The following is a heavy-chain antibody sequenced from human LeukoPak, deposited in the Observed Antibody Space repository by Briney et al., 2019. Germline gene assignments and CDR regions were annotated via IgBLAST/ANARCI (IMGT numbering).Heavy chain of an antibody. D-gene: IGHD3-3*01. Sequence: PSETLSLTCAVYGGSFSGYYWSWIRQPPGKGLEWIGEINHSGSTNYNPSLKSRVTISVDTSKNQFSLKLSSVTAADTAVYYCARGSGLLRFLEWPNWFDPWGQGTLVTVSS. V-gene: IGHV4-34*01. J-gene: IGHJ5*02. CDR1: GGSFSGYY. CDR2: INHSGST. CDR3: ARGSGLLRFLEWPNWFDP.